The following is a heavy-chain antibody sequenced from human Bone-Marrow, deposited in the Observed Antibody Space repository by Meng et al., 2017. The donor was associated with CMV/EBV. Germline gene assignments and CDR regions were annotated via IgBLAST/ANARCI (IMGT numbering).Heavy chain of an antibody. J-gene: IGHJ4*02. CDR3: ARDGLGDFEDY. V-gene: IGHV3-20*04. Sequence: GESLKISCAASGFTFDDYGMSWVRQAPGKGLEWVSGINWNGGSTGHADSVKGRFTISRDNAKNSLYLQMNSLRAEDTAVYYCARDGLGDFEDYWGQGTLVTVSS. D-gene: IGHD3-16*01. CDR1: GFTFDDYG. CDR2: INWNGGST.